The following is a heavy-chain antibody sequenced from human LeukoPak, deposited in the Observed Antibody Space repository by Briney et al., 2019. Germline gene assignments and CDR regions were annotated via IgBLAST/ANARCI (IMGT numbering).Heavy chain of an antibody. J-gene: IGHJ4*02. V-gene: IGHV4-30-4*01. CDR2: IYYSGST. CDR1: GGSISGGDYY. Sequence: SETLSLTCTVSGGSISGGDYYWGWIRQPPGKGLEWIGYIYYSGSTYYNPSLKSRVTISVDTSKNQFSLKLSSVTAADTAVYYCARAYGPGSYSGFFDYWGQGTLVTVSS. CDR3: ARAYGPGSYSGFFDY. D-gene: IGHD3-10*01.